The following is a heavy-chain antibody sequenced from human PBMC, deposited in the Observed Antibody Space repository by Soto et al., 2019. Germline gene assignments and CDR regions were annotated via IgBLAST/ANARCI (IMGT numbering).Heavy chain of an antibody. V-gene: IGHV1-69*01. J-gene: IGHJ4*02. CDR2: IIPIIGTA. CDR3: ARGGVDVVATSAFDY. CDR1: GGTFNNYA. D-gene: IGHD5-12*01. Sequence: QVQLVQSGAEVKKPGSSVKVSCKASGGTFNNYAISWVRQAPGQGLEWMGGIIPIIGTADYAHKFQGRLAIRGDESTGTTFMELSSLRSEDTALYYCARGGVDVVATSAFDYWGQGTLVTVSS.